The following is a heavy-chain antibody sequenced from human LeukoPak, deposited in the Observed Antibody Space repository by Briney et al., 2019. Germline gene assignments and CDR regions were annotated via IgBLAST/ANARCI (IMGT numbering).Heavy chain of an antibody. J-gene: IGHJ5*02. CDR1: GFTFSSYE. Sequence: QPGGSLRLSCAASGFTFSSYEMNWVRQAPGKGLEWVSHISSSGSTIYYADSVKGRFTISRDNAKNSLYLQMNSLRAEDTAVYYCARDQNTMVRGVIVNWFDPWGQGTLVTVSS. CDR3: ARDQNTMVRGVIVNWFDP. D-gene: IGHD3-10*01. V-gene: IGHV3-48*03. CDR2: ISSSGSTI.